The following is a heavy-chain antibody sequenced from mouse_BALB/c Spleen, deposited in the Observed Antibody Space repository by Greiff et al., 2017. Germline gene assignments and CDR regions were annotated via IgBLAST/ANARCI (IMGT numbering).Heavy chain of an antibody. CDR2: IDPSNSET. CDR3: ARSEVYDSSRYFDV. Sequence: QVQLKQSGPELVGPGASVKMSCKASGYTLQSSWMHWVKQWPGQGLEWIGMIDPSNSETRLNQKFKDKATLNVDKSSNTAYMQLSSLTSEDSAVYYCARSEVYDSSRYFDVWGAGTTVTVSS. V-gene: IGHV1S127*01. CDR1: GYTLQSSW. J-gene: IGHJ1*01. D-gene: IGHD1-1*01.